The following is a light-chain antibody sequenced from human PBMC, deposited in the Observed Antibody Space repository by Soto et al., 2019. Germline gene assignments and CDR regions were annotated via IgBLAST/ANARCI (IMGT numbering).Light chain of an antibody. Sequence: QSALTQPASVSGPPGQSITISCTGASGDVGAYNYVSWYQHHPGKAPKLIISDVSIRPSGVSDRFSGSKSGNTASLTISGLQAEDEADYYCSSYTTSSTQVFGTGTKVTVL. CDR3: SSYTTSSTQV. CDR1: SGDVGAYNY. CDR2: DVS. V-gene: IGLV2-14*01. J-gene: IGLJ1*01.